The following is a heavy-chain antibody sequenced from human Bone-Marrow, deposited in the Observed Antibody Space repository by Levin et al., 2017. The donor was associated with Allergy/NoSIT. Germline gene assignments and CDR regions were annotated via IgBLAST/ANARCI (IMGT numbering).Heavy chain of an antibody. CDR1: GGPFSSYA. CDR2: IIPNFGTT. Sequence: PAASVKVSCRASGGPFSSYAISWVRQAPGQGLEWMGQIIPNFGTTKYARKFQGKVTITADESTTTAYMQFNTLTSEDTAVYYCARGEKSVAAPGQNVYFDYWGQGTLVTVSS. J-gene: IGHJ4*02. V-gene: IGHV1-69*13. D-gene: IGHD6-19*01. CDR3: ARGEKSVAAPGQNVYFDY.